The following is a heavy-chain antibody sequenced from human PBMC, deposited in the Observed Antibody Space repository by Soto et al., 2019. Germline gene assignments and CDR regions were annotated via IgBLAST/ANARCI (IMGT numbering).Heavy chain of an antibody. J-gene: IGHJ6*02. CDR3: ARGYSYGTYYYYGMDV. D-gene: IGHD5-18*01. CDR1: GGTFSSYT. V-gene: IGHV1-69*02. CDR2: IIPIPGIA. Sequence: QVQLVQSGAEVKKPGSSVKVSCKASGGTFSSYTISWVRQAPGQGLEWMGRIIPIPGIANYAQKFQGRVTITADKSTSTAYMELSRLRSEDTAVYYCARGYSYGTYYYYGMDVWGQGTTVTVSS.